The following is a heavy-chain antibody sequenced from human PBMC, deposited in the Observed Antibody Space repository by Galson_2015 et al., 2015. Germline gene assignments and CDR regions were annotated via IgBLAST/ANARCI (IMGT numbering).Heavy chain of an antibody. D-gene: IGHD3-16*01. J-gene: IGHJ4*02. CDR3: ARDGLGAFDS. V-gene: IGHV3-74*01. CDR1: GFTFSSHW. Sequence: SLRLSCAAYGFTFSSHWMHWVRQAPGKGLVWVSRIKTDGTYMDTAGSEKGRFIVSSDNARNTLYLQMNSLRAEDTAVYYCARDGLGAFDSWGQGTLVTVSS. CDR2: IKTDGTYM.